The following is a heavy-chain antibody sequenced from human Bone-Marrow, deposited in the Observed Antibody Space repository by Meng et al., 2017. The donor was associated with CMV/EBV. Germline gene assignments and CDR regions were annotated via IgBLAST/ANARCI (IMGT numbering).Heavy chain of an antibody. CDR2: MNPNSGNT. CDR1: GYTFTSYD. D-gene: IGHD3-3*01. J-gene: IGHJ5*02. Sequence: ASVKVSCKASGYTFTSYDINWVRQATGQGLEWMGWMNPNSGNTGYAQKFQGRVTITRNTSISTAYMELSSVTAADTAVYYCARSPRSVNWFDPWGQGTLVTVSS. CDR3: ARSPRSVNWFDP. V-gene: IGHV1-8*03.